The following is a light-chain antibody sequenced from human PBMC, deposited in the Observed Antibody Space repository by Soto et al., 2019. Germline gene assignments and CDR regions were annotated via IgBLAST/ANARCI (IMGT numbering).Light chain of an antibody. Sequence: QSVLTQPRSVSGSPGPSVTISCTGTSSDVGDYNYVSWYQQHPGKAPKVMIYDVSKRPSGVTYRFSGSKSGNTASLTISGLQAEDEADYYCCSYAGSFASDVFGTGTKLTVL. V-gene: IGLV2-11*01. CDR2: DVS. J-gene: IGLJ1*01. CDR3: CSYAGSFASDV. CDR1: SSDVGDYNY.